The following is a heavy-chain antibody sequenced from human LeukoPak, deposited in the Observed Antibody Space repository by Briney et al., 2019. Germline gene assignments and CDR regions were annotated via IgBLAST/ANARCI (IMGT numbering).Heavy chain of an antibody. J-gene: IGHJ4*02. D-gene: IGHD3-22*01. CDR3: ARRWDYYDSSGYYYFPFDY. Sequence: SETLSLTCTVSGGSISSSSYYWGWIRQPPGKGLEWIGSIYYNGNTYYNPSLKSRVTISVDTSKNQFSLKLSSVTAADTAVYYCARRWDYYDSSGYYYFPFDYWGQGTLVTVSS. CDR2: IYYNGNT. CDR1: GGSISSSSYY. V-gene: IGHV4-39*07.